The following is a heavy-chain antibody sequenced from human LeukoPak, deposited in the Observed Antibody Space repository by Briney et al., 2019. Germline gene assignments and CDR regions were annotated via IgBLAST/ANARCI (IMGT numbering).Heavy chain of an antibody. J-gene: IGHJ4*02. Sequence: GGSLRLSCAASGFTFSNAWMSWVRQAPGKGLEWLGRIKSKVHGETIDYAAPVKGRFTISRDDSKNTLYLEMNSLKTEDTAVYYCTTDHYCSSTSCIFDYWGQGTLVTVSS. CDR1: GFTFSNAW. CDR3: TTDHYCSSTSCIFDY. D-gene: IGHD2-2*01. CDR2: IKSKVHGETI. V-gene: IGHV3-15*01.